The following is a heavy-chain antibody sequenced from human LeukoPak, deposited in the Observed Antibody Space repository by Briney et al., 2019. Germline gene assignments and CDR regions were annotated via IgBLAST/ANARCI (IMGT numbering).Heavy chain of an antibody. D-gene: IGHD2-2*02. CDR1: GGTFSSYA. J-gene: IGHJ4*02. Sequence: SVKLSCKASGGTFSSYAISWVRQAPGQGLEWMGGIIPIFGTANYAQKFQGRVTITTDESTSTAYMELSSLRSEDTAVYYCARSPAVVGYCSSTSCYTELPYFDYWGQGTLVTVSS. CDR3: ARSPAVVGYCSSTSCYTELPYFDY. CDR2: IIPIFGTA. V-gene: IGHV1-69*05.